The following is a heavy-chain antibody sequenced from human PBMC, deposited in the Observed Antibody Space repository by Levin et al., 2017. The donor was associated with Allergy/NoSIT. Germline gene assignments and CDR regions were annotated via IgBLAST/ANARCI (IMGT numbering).Heavy chain of an antibody. J-gene: IGHJ6*02. CDR1: GGSISSHY. CDR2: IYYSGST. V-gene: IGHV4-59*11. D-gene: IGHD1-26*01. CDR3: ARDLLDYYYGMDV. Sequence: SETLSLTCTVSGGSISSHYWSWIRQPPGKGLEWIGYIYYSGSTNYNPSLKSRVTISVDTSKNQFSLKLSSVTAADTAVYYCARDLLDYYYGMDVWGQGTTVTVSS.